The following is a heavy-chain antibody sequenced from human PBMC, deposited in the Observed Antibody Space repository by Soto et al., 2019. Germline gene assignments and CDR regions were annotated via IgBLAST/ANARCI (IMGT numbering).Heavy chain of an antibody. D-gene: IGHD3-16*01. V-gene: IGHV4-59*08. Sequence: QVQLQESGPGLVKPSETLSLTCTVSGGSISSYYWSWIRQPPGKGLEWIGYIYYRGSTNYNPSPKTRVTLQVDTSKNQVSRKLNSMAAADTAVYYCARHNYGWGSTYFDYWGQGTLVTVSS. CDR1: GGSISSYY. CDR3: ARHNYGWGSTYFDY. J-gene: IGHJ4*02. CDR2: IYYRGST.